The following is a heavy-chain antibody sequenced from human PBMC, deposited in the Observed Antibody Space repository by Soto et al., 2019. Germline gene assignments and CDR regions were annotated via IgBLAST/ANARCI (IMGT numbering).Heavy chain of an antibody. D-gene: IGHD6-13*01. V-gene: IGHV1-69*13. Sequence: GASVKVSCKASGGTFSSYAISWVRQAPGQGLEWMGGIIPIFGTANYAQKFQGRVTITADESTSTAYKEQSSLRSEDTAVYKCARVQGGSSWYHDETKVMDVWGQGTTVTVSS. CDR2: IIPIFGTA. CDR1: GGTFSSYA. J-gene: IGHJ6*02. CDR3: ARVQGGSSWYHDETKVMDV.